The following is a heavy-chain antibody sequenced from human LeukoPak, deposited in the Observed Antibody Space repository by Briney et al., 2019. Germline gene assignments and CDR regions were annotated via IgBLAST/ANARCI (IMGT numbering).Heavy chain of an antibody. J-gene: IGHJ5*02. CDR3: ARDQGWSNWFDP. Sequence: GGSLRLSCAASGLTFSSYWMHWVRQAPGKGLVWVSRISSDGSSTSYADSVKGRFTISRDNAKNTLYLQMNSLRAEDTAVYYCARDQGWSNWFDPWGQGTLVTVSS. CDR2: ISSDGSST. V-gene: IGHV3-74*01. D-gene: IGHD2-15*01. CDR1: GLTFSSYW.